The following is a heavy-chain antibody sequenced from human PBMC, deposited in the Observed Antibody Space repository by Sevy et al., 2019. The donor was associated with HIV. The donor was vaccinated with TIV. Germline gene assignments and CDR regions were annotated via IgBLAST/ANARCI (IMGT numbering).Heavy chain of an antibody. CDR2: IYYSGTI. Sequence: SETLSLTCNVSGDSISSYFWSWFRQPPGKGLEWIGYIYYSGTIDYNPSLRSRVTISVDTSKKHFSMKLTSVTAADTAVYYCARGQAVVPRALVYWGQGTLVTVSS. D-gene: IGHD2-15*01. CDR1: GDSISSYF. V-gene: IGHV4-59*01. CDR3: ARGQAVVPRALVY. J-gene: IGHJ4*02.